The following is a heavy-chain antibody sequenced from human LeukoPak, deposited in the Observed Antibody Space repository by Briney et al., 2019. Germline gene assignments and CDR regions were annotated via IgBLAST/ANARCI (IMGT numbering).Heavy chain of an antibody. CDR1: GSTFSSYW. J-gene: IGHJ6*03. CDR3: AKAQAGGSSWYHYYYYMDV. Sequence: GGSLRLSCAASGSTFSSYWMSWVRQAPGKGLEWVANIKQDGSEKYYVDSVKGRFTISRDNAKNSLYLQMNSLRAEDTAVYYCAKAQAGGSSWYHYYYYMDVWGKGTTVTVSS. V-gene: IGHV3-7*01. CDR2: IKQDGSEK. D-gene: IGHD6-13*01.